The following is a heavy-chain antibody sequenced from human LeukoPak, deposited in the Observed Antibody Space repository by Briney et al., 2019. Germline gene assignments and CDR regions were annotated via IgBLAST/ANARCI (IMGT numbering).Heavy chain of an antibody. D-gene: IGHD2-2*01. J-gene: IGHJ4*02. V-gene: IGHV3-21*01. Sequence: GGSLRLSCAASGFTFSSYSMNWVRQAPGKGLEWVSSISSSSSYIYYADSVKGRFTISRDNAKNSLYLQMNSLRAEDTAVYYCARGTYCSSTSCYSDFDYWGQGTLVTVSS. CDR2: ISSSSSYI. CDR3: ARGTYCSSTSCYSDFDY. CDR1: GFTFSSYS.